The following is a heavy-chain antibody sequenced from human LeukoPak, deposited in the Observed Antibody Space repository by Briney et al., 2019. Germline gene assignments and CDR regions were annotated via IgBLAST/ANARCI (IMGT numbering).Heavy chain of an antibody. J-gene: IGHJ4*02. CDR2: INHSGST. CDR3: ARARGTGAIDF. CDR1: GGSFSGYY. D-gene: IGHD6-25*01. V-gene: IGHV4-34*01. Sequence: SENLSLTCAVYGGSFSGYYWSWIRQPPGKGLEWIGEINHSGSTNYNLSLKSRVTISAGTSKNQFSLKVRSVTAADTAVYYCARARGTGAIDFWGQGTRVTVSS.